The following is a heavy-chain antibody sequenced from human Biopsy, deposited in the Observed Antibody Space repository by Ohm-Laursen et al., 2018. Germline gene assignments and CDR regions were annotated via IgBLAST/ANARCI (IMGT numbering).Heavy chain of an antibody. Sequence: GSLRLSCTASGFTFSSSWMHWVRHAPGKGLEWVSRFNSDGTDTTYADPVKGRFTISRDNAKNTLYLQMNSLRVEDTAVYYCAKAGRGYIDYWGQGTLVIVSS. V-gene: IGHV3-74*01. CDR3: AKAGRGYIDY. J-gene: IGHJ4*02. CDR1: GFTFSSSW. CDR2: FNSDGTDT. D-gene: IGHD5-18*01.